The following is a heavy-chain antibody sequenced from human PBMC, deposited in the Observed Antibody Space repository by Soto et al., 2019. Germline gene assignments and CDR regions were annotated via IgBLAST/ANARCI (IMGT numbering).Heavy chain of an antibody. V-gene: IGHV3-74*01. CDR1: GFTFSSYW. CDR3: ARGLSESIAVAGTQTLFDP. J-gene: IGHJ5*02. D-gene: IGHD6-19*01. Sequence: GSLRLSCAASGFTFSSYWMHWVRQAPRKRLVWVSRINSDGSSTSYADSVKGRFTVSRDNAKNTLYLQMNSLRAENTAVYYCARGLSESIAVAGTQTLFDPWGQGTLVTVSS. CDR2: INSDGSST.